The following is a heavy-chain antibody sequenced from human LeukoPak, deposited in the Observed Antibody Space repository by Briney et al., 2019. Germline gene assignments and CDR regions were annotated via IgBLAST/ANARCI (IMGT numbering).Heavy chain of an antibody. CDR1: GFTFSDYY. CDR3: ARDGSLGSGPNWYFDL. V-gene: IGHV3-11*06. Sequence: GGSLRLSCAASGFTFSDYYMTCIRQAPGKGLEWLSYINSSTIYTNYADSVKGRFTISRDNAKNSLYLQMNSLRAEDTAVYYCARDGSLGSGPNWYFDLWGRGTQVTVSS. CDR2: INSSTIYT. J-gene: IGHJ2*01. D-gene: IGHD2-15*01.